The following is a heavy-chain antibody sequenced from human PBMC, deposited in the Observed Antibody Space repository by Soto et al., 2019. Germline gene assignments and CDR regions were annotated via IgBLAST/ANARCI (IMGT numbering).Heavy chain of an antibody. CDR3: ARDFGGAVAGPQAFDI. D-gene: IGHD6-19*01. CDR2: IIPIFGTA. V-gene: IGHV1-69*01. J-gene: IGHJ3*02. Sequence: QVQLVQAGAEVKKPGSSVKVSCKASGGTFSSYAISWVRQAPGQVLEWMGGIIPIFGTANYAQKFQGRVTITADESTSTAYMELSSLRSEATAVYYCARDFGGAVAGPQAFDIWGQGTMVTVSS. CDR1: GGTFSSYA.